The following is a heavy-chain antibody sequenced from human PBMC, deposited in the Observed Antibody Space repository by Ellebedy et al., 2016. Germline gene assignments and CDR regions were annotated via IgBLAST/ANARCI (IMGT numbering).Heavy chain of an antibody. CDR1: GFTFSSYG. J-gene: IGHJ6*04. D-gene: IGHD3-3*01. Sequence: GGSLRLSXAASGFTFSSYGMHWVRQAPGKGLEWVAVISSDGSNKFYADSVKGRFTISRDNAKNTLYLQMNSLRAEDTAVYYCARGSITVFGGVDVWGKGTTVTVSS. CDR2: ISSDGSNK. V-gene: IGHV3-30*03. CDR3: ARGSITVFGGVDV.